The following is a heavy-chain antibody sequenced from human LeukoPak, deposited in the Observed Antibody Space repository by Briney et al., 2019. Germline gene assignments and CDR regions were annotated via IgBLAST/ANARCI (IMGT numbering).Heavy chain of an antibody. CDR1: GGSISSYY. CDR3: ASSYYYDSSATWGY. D-gene: IGHD3-22*01. J-gene: IGHJ4*02. V-gene: IGHV4-59*01. CDR2: IYYSGST. Sequence: SETLSLTCTVSGGSISSYYWSWIRQPPGKGLEWIGYIYYSGSTNYNPSLKSRVTISVDTSKNQFSLKLSSVTAADTAVCYCASSYYYDSSATWGYWGQGTLVTVSS.